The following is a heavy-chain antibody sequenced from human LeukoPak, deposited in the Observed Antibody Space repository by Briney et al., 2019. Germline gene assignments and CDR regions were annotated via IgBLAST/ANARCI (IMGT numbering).Heavy chain of an antibody. J-gene: IGHJ4*02. Sequence: PGGSLRLSYAASGSALHKYWMHWHRQAPGKGLVWVSRINSDGSIITYADSVKGRFTISRDNAKNKLYLQMNSLRAEDTAVYYCATPVSAGTFDYWGQGTLVTVSS. CDR3: ATPVSAGTFDY. CDR2: INSDGSII. CDR1: GSALHKYW. D-gene: IGHD6-13*01. V-gene: IGHV3-74*01.